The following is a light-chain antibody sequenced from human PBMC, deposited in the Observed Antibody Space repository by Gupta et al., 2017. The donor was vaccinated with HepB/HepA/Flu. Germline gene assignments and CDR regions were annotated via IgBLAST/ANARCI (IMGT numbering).Light chain of an antibody. Sequence: SALTPPRSAFGSPGQSLTTSCTGPRSDVGGYNYVSWYQPHPGKAPKLMIYDVSKRPSGVPDRFSGSKSGNTASLTISGLQAEDEADYCGCSYAGSYTSLYVFGTGTKVTVL. CDR1: RSDVGGYNY. V-gene: IGLV2-11*01. J-gene: IGLJ1*01. CDR3: CSYAGSYTSLYV. CDR2: DVS.